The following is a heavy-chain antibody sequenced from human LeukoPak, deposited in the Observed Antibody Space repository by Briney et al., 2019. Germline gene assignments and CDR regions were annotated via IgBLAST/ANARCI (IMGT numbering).Heavy chain of an antibody. CDR1: GGTFSSYA. CDR3: AILGVAAAGRHNWFDP. Sequence: SVKVSCKASGGTFSSYAISWVRQAPGQGLEWMGGIVPIFGTANYAQKFQGRVTITADESTSTAYMELSSLRSEDTAVYYCAILGVAAAGRHNWFDPWGQGTLVTVSS. CDR2: IVPIFGTA. J-gene: IGHJ5*02. V-gene: IGHV1-69*01. D-gene: IGHD6-13*01.